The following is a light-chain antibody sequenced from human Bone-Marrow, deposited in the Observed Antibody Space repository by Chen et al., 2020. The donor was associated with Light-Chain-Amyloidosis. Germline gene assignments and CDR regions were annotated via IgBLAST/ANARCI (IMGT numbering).Light chain of an antibody. CDR3: QGWDRSKDRPV. CDR1: NIGSTS. V-gene: IGLV3-21*02. Sequence: SYVLTQPSSVSVAPGQTATIACGGNNIGSTSVPWYQQTPGQAPLLVVYDDSYRPSGIPARCYGSNSGNTATLAISRVEAGEEAEYYCQGWDRSKDRPVFGGGTKLTVL. CDR2: DDS. J-gene: IGLJ3*02.